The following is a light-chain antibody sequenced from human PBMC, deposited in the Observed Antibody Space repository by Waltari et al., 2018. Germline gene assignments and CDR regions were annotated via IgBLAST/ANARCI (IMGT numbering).Light chain of an antibody. CDR2: KAS. CDR1: QSVRTW. J-gene: IGKJ2*01. Sequence: DIQMTQSPSTLSASVGDRVTITCRARQSVRTWLAWYQQKPGKAPKLLLYKASSLESGVPSRFSGSGSGTEFTLTISSLQPDDFATYYCQQCHSYSFGQGTKVEI. V-gene: IGKV1-5*03. CDR3: QQCHSYS.